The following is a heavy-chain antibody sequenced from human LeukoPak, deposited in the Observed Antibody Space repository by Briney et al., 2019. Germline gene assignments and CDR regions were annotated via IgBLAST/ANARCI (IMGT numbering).Heavy chain of an antibody. V-gene: IGHV3-30*18. D-gene: IGHD3-10*01. J-gene: IGHJ5*02. Sequence: GGSLRLSCADSGFTFSSYAMHWVRQAPGKGLEWVAVISYDGSNKFYADSVKGRFTISRDNDKNTLYLQMNSLRAEDTAVYYCAKDRVRGVIIYLEWFDPWGQGTLVTVSS. CDR2: ISYDGSNK. CDR3: AKDRVRGVIIYLEWFDP. CDR1: GFTFSSYA.